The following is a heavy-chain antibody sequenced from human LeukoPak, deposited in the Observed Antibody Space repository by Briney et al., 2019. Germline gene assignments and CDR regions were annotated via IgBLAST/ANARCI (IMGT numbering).Heavy chain of an antibody. J-gene: IGHJ6*03. CDR2: IIPIFGTA. D-gene: IGHD6-13*01. CDR3: ARVPAAAGTEDYYYYYMDV. CDR1: GGTFSSYA. Sequence: SVKVSCKASGGTFSSYAISWVRQAPEQGLEWMGGIIPIFGTANYAQKFQGRVTITTDESTSTAYMELSSLRSEDTAVYYCARVPAAAGTEDYYYYYMDVWGKGTTVTVSS. V-gene: IGHV1-69*05.